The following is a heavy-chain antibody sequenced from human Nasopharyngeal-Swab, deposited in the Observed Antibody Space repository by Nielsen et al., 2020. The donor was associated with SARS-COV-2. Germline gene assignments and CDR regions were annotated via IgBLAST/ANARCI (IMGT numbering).Heavy chain of an antibody. J-gene: IGHJ3*02. V-gene: IGHV1-24*01. CDR2: VVPEDGEP. Sequence: ASVKVSCKVSGYTLTVLHIHWVRQAPGKGLEWMGTVVPEDGEPIYAQNFQGRVTMTEDTSTYTAYLELSSLRSEDTAVYYCASEGSGVFGVVIYAFDIWGPGTLVTVSS. CDR1: GYTLTVLH. CDR3: ASEGSGVFGVVIYAFDI. D-gene: IGHD3-3*01.